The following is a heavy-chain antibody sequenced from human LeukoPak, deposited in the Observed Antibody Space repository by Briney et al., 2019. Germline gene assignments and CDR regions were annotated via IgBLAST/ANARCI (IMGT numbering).Heavy chain of an antibody. J-gene: IGHJ5*02. V-gene: IGHV3-73*01. CDR1: GFTFKGSA. Sequence: GGSLKLSCAASGFTFKGSAMHGVRQASGKGREWVGCIRSKAKSYLPAYAASAKGRFTISRDDSKNTAYLQMNSLKTEETAVYYCTRHGGAYCGGDCYRPFDPWGQGTLVTVSS. D-gene: IGHD2-21*02. CDR2: IRSKAKSYLP. CDR3: TRHGGAYCGGDCYRPFDP.